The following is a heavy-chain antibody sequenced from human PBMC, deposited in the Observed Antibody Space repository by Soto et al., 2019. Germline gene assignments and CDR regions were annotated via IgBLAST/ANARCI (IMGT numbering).Heavy chain of an antibody. CDR3: ARDNYYDSSGYYPFDY. J-gene: IGHJ4*02. CDR2: IYSGGST. V-gene: IGHV3-66*01. D-gene: IGHD3-22*01. Sequence: GGSLRLSCAASGFTVSSNYMSWVRQAPGKGLEWVSVIYSGGSTYYADSVKGRFTISRHNSKNTLYLQMNSLRAEDTAVYYCARDNYYDSSGYYPFDYWGQGTLVTVS. CDR1: GFTVSSNY.